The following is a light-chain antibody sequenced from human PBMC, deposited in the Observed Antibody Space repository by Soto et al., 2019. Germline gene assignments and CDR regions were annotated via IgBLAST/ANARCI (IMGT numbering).Light chain of an antibody. J-gene: IGKJ3*01. CDR1: QSVSNNY. V-gene: IGKV3-20*01. CDR3: QQYGSSPC. CDR2: GAS. Sequence: IVLTQSPGTLSLSPGERATLSCRASQSVSNNYLAWYQQKPGQAPRLLIYGASSRATGIPDRFSGSGSGTDFTLTISRLEPEDFAVYYCQQYGSSPCFGPGTKVDI.